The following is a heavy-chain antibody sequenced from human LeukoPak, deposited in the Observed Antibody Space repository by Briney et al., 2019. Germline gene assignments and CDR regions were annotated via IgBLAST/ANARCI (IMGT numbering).Heavy chain of an antibody. CDR2: IWYDGSNK. J-gene: IGHJ4*02. CDR1: GFTFSSYG. V-gene: IGHV3-33*06. Sequence: GRSLRLSCAASGFTFSSYGMHWVRQAPGKGLEWVAVIWYDGSNKYYADSVKGRFTISRDNSKNTLYLQMNSLRAEDTAVYYCAKRVRDSSGYYQDYWGQGTLVTVSS. D-gene: IGHD3-22*01. CDR3: AKRVRDSSGYYQDY.